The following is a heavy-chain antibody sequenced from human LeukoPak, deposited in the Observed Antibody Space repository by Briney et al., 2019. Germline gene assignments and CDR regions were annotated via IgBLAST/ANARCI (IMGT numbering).Heavy chain of an antibody. CDR3: ARVADRYLALLHL. J-gene: IGHJ4*02. CDR2: IYYSGST. D-gene: IGHD6-6*01. Sequence: SETLSLTCTVSGGSIGTYYWSWIRQPPGKGLEWIGYIYYSGSTTYNPSLQSRVTMSVDTSKNQFSLRLTSVTAADTAMYYCARVADRYLALLHLWGQGTLVTVSS. V-gene: IGHV4-59*01. CDR1: GGSIGTYY.